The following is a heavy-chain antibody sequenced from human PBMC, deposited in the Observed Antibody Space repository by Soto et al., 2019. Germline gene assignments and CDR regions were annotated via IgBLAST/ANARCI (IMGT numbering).Heavy chain of an antibody. V-gene: IGHV3-9*01. J-gene: IGHJ6*02. D-gene: IGHD3-10*01. CDR2: ISWNSGSI. CDR3: EKGEGATVRDYGMDV. Sequence: EVQLVESGGGLVQPGRSLRLSCAASGFTFDDYAMHWVRQAPGKGLEWVSGISWNSGSIGYADSVKGRFTISRDNAKNSLYVQRNSLRAEDTALYYCEKGEGATVRDYGMDVWGQGTTVTVSS. CDR1: GFTFDDYA.